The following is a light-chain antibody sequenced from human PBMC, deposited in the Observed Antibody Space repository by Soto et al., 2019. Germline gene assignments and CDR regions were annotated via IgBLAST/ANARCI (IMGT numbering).Light chain of an antibody. Sequence: QSALTQPASVSGSPGQSITISCTGTSSDVGGYNYVSWYQQYPGKAPKLMIYEVITRPSGVSSRFSGSRSGNTASLTISGLQAEDEADYYCSSYTTTSTLIIFGGGTKLTVL. CDR3: SSYTTTSTLII. CDR2: EVI. V-gene: IGLV2-14*01. J-gene: IGLJ2*01. CDR1: SSDVGGYNY.